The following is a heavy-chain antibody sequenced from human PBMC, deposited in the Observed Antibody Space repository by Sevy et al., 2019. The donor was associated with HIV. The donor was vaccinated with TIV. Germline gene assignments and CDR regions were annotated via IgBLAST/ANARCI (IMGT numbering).Heavy chain of an antibody. CDR1: GFTFSSYA. CDR3: ARDGVSSGWYRGYYFDY. CDR2: ISYDGTDK. Sequence: GGSLRLSCAASGFTFSSYAMHWVRQAPGKGLDWVAFISYDGTDKYYADSVKGRFTISRDNSKNTLYLQMSSLRAEDTAVYYCARDGVSSGWYRGYYFDYWGQGTLVTVSS. J-gene: IGHJ4*02. V-gene: IGHV3-30*04. D-gene: IGHD6-19*01.